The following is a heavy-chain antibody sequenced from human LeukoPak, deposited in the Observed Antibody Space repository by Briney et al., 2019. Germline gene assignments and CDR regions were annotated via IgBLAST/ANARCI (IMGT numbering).Heavy chain of an antibody. CDR3: TRGGPIVVVVAATEFDP. J-gene: IGHJ5*02. CDR1: GFTFGDYA. CDR2: IRSRAYGGTT. Sequence: PGGSLRLSCTASGFTFGDYAMSWFRQVPGKGLEWVGFIRSRAYGGTTEYAASVKGRFTISRDDSKSIAYLQMNSLKTEDTAVYYCTRGGPIVVVVAATEFDPWGQGTLVTVSS. D-gene: IGHD2-15*01. V-gene: IGHV3-49*03.